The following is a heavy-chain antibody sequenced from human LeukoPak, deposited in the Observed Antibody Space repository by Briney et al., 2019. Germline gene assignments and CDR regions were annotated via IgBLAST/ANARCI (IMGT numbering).Heavy chain of an antibody. J-gene: IGHJ6*02. V-gene: IGHV4-31*03. Sequence: SETLSLTCTVSGGSISSGGYSWSWIRQHPGKGLEWIGYIYYSGSTYYNPSLKSRVTISVDTSKNQFSLKLSSVTAADTAVYYCASLRGNYYYYGMDVWGQGTTVTVSS. CDR3: ASLRGNYYYYGMDV. CDR1: GGSISSGGYS. CDR2: IYYSGST. D-gene: IGHD4-17*01.